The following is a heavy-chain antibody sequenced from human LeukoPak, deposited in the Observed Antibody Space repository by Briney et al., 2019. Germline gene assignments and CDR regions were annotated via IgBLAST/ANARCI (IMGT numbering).Heavy chain of an antibody. CDR1: GYSFTSYW. CDR3: ARVFRGSSSWLIGKVDAFDI. J-gene: IGHJ3*02. Sequence: RGESLKISCKGSGYSFTSYWIGWVRQMPGKGLEWMGIVYPGDSDTRYSPSFQGQVTISADKSISTAYLQWSSLKASDTAVYYCARVFRGSSSWLIGKVDAFDIWGQGTMVTVSS. CDR2: VYPGDSDT. D-gene: IGHD6-13*01. V-gene: IGHV5-51*01.